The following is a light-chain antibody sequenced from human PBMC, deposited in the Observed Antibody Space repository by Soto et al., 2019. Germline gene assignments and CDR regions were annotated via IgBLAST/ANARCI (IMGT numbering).Light chain of an antibody. CDR1: SSDVGGYKY. CDR2: EVS. J-gene: IGLJ1*01. V-gene: IGLV2-14*01. Sequence: QSVLTQPASVSGSPGQSITISCTGTSSDVGGYKYVSWYQQHPGKAPKLMSYEVSNLPSGVSNRFSGSKSGNTASLTISGLQAEDEADYYCSSYTSSSTLFVFGTGTKLTVL. CDR3: SSYTSSSTLFV.